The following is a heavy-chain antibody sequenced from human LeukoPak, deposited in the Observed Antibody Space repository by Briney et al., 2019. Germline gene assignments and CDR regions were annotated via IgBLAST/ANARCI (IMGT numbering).Heavy chain of an antibody. CDR2: INTDGSTT. V-gene: IGHV3-74*01. CDR3: AKDLTSRDIVVVPAAFGDY. D-gene: IGHD2-2*01. J-gene: IGHJ4*02. CDR1: GFTFSTYW. Sequence: GGSLRLSCAGSGFTFSTYWMHWVRQAPGGGLVWVSGINTDGSTTSYADSVKGRFTISRDNSKNTLYLQMNSLRAEDTAVYYCAKDLTSRDIVVVPAAFGDYWGQGTLVTVSS.